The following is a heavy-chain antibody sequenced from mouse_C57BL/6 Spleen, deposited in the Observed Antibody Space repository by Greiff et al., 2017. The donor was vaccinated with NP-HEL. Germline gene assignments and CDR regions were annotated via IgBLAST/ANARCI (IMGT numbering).Heavy chain of an antibody. J-gene: IGHJ2*01. D-gene: IGHD1-1*01. CDR2: IYPGSGNT. Sequence: QVQLQQSGAELVRPGASVKLSCKASGYTFTDYYINWVKQRPGQGLEWIARIYPGSGNTYYNEKFKGKATLTAEKSSSTAYMQLSSLTSEDSAVYFCARIYYYGSSLDYWGQGTTLTVSS. CDR1: GYTFTDYY. V-gene: IGHV1-76*01. CDR3: ARIYYYGSSLDY.